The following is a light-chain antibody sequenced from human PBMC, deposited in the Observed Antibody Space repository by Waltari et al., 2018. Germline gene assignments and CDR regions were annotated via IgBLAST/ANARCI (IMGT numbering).Light chain of an antibody. CDR3: QQADRFPLT. Sequence: DIQMTQSPSSVSASVGDRVIITCRASQDIIRWLAWYQQKPGEAPQFLIYDASTLQSVVPSRFSGSGSGKAYTLTISSLQPEDFATYYCQQADRFPLTFGGGTKIEI. CDR2: DAS. CDR1: QDIIRW. V-gene: IGKV1-12*01. J-gene: IGKJ4*01.